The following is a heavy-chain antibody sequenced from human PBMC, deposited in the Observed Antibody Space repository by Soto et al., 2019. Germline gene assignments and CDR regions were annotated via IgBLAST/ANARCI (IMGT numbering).Heavy chain of an antibody. Sequence: QVQLVQSGAEVKKPGSSVKVACKASGGTFSSYAISWVRQAPGQGLEWMGGIIPIFGTANYAQKFQGRVTITADKSTSTDYMELSSLRSEDTAVYYCASEDCSGGSCYLDYWGQGTLVTVSS. D-gene: IGHD2-15*01. CDR2: IIPIFGTA. V-gene: IGHV1-69*06. CDR3: ASEDCSGGSCYLDY. CDR1: GGTFSSYA. J-gene: IGHJ4*02.